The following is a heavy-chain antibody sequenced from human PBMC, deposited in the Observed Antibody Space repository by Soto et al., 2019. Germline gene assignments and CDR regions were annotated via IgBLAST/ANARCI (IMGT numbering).Heavy chain of an antibody. CDR2: ISGSGGST. CDR1: GSTFSSYA. Sequence: GGSLRLSCAASGSTFSSYAMSWVRQAPGKGLEWVSAISGSGGSTYYADSVKGRFTISRDNSKNTLYPQMNSLRAEDTAVYYCAKGHYDYISNLDYWGQGTLVTVSS. CDR3: AKGHYDYISNLDY. D-gene: IGHD3-16*01. J-gene: IGHJ4*02. V-gene: IGHV3-23*01.